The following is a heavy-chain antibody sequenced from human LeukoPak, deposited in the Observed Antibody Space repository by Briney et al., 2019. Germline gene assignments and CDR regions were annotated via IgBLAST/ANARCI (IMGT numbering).Heavy chain of an antibody. J-gene: IGHJ4*02. D-gene: IGHD1-26*01. CDR3: ARDGGGSYYSD. V-gene: IGHV1-18*01. CDR2: VNGYNGNT. CDR1: GYTFSSYG. Sequence: ASVKVSCKASGYTFSSYGIIWARQAPGQGLEWMGWVNGYNGNTDYAQKFQGRVAMPRDTSTSTAYVELTSLRSDDTAVYYCARDGGGSYYSDWGQGTLVTVSS.